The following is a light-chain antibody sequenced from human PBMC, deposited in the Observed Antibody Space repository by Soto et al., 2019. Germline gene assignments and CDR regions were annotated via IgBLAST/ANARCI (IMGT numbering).Light chain of an antibody. CDR1: QRIRHY. CDR2: GAS. V-gene: IGKV1-5*01. J-gene: IGKJ1*01. Sequence: DIQMTQSPPTLSASVGDRVTITCRASQRIRHYLAWYQQMPGKAPKLLIYGASTLQSGVPSRFSGSGSGTEFTLTISCLQPDDFGKYLCQPRYTHSQKFGQGT. CDR3: QPRYTHSQK.